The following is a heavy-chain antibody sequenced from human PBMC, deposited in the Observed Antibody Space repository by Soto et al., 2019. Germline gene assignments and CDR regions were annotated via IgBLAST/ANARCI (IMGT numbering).Heavy chain of an antibody. CDR1: GGSISSYY. V-gene: IGHV4-59*01. D-gene: IGHD5-12*01. J-gene: IGHJ6*03. CDR3: ARESRGMIVATAAGYYYYMDV. CDR2: IYYSGST. Sequence: SETLSLTCTVSGGSISSYYWSWIRQPPGKGLEWIGYIYYSGSTNYNPSLKSRGAISVDRSKNQFSLKLSSVTAADTAVYYCARESRGMIVATAAGYYYYMDVWGKGTTVTVSS.